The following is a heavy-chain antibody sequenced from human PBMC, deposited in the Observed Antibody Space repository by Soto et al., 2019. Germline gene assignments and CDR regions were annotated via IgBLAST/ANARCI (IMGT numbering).Heavy chain of an antibody. CDR2: INAGNGNT. J-gene: IGHJ4*02. Sequence: QVQLVQSGAEVKKPGASVKVSCKASGYTFTSYAMHWVRQAPGQRLEWMGWINAGNGNTKYSQKFQGRVTITKDTSASTAYMGLSSLRSEDTAVYYCARDPAAAGSRYFDYWGQGTLVTVSS. CDR3: ARDPAAAGSRYFDY. D-gene: IGHD6-13*01. CDR1: GYTFTSYA. V-gene: IGHV1-3*01.